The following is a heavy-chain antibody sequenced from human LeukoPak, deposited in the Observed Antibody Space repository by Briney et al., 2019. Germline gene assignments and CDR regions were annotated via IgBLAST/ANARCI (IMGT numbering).Heavy chain of an antibody. V-gene: IGHV1-2*02. J-gene: IGHJ3*02. CDR2: INPNHGDT. Sequence: ASVKVSCKASGYTFTGYYMHWVRQAPGQGLEWMGWINPNHGDTNYAQKFQGRVTMTRDTSFSTAYMELSRLRSDDTAVYYCARERGGDSGTYYGLAFDIWGQGTMVTVSS. CDR1: GYTFTGYY. D-gene: IGHD1-26*01. CDR3: ARERGGDSGTYYGLAFDI.